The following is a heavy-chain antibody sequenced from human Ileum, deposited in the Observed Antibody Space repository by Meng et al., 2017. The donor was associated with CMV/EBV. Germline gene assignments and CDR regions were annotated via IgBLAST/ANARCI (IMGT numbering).Heavy chain of an antibody. D-gene: IGHD2-8*02. V-gene: IGHV3-23*01. CDR2: LSGSGRST. Sequence: SRVTFRSEAMTRGRQAPGKEVEWVSSLSGSGRSTYYADYVKGRFTISRDNSKNTLYLQMNNLRAEDAALYYCAKGRELGGTWWWFDPWGQGTLVTVSS. CDR3: AKGRELGGTWWWFDP. CDR1: RVTFRSEA. J-gene: IGHJ5*02.